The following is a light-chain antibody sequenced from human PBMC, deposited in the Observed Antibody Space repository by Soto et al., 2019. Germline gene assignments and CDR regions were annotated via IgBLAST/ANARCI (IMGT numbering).Light chain of an antibody. CDR2: GAS. Sequence: EIVKTQSPATLSVSPGERATLSCRASQTITTNLAWYQLKPGQAPRLLIYGASTRATGIPARFSGSGSGTEFTLTISSLQSEDFAVYYCQQYNNWPLTFGGGTKVDIK. CDR3: QQYNNWPLT. J-gene: IGKJ4*01. CDR1: QTITTN. V-gene: IGKV3-15*01.